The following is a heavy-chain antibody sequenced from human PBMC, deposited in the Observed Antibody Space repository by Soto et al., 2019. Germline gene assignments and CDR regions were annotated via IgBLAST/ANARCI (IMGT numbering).Heavy chain of an antibody. V-gene: IGHV3-9*01. CDR1: GFTFDDYA. Sequence: GGSLRLSCAASGFTFDDYAMHWVRQAPGKGLEWVSGISWNSGSIGYADSVKGRFTISRDNAKNSLYLQMNSLRAEDTALYYCAKGTSSGAPFDYWGQGTLVTVSS. J-gene: IGHJ4*02. CDR2: ISWNSGSI. CDR3: AKGTSSGAPFDY. D-gene: IGHD3-10*01.